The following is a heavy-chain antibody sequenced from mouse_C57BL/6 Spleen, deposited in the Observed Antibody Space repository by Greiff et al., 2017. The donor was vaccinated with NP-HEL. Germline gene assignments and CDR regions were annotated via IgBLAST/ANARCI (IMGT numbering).Heavy chain of an antibody. CDR1: GYSFTGYY. D-gene: IGHD2-4*01. Sequence: VQLQQSGPELVKPGASVKISCKASGYSFTGYYMNWVKQSPEKSLEWIGEINPSTGGTTYNQKFKAKATLTVDKSSSTAYMQLKSLTSEDSAVYYCARHYDYDVYFDYWGQGTTLTVSS. CDR2: INPSTGGT. J-gene: IGHJ2*01. CDR3: ARHYDYDVYFDY. V-gene: IGHV1-42*01.